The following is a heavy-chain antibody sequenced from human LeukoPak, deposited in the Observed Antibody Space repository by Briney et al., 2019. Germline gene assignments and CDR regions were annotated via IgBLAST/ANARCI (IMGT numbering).Heavy chain of an antibody. Sequence: GESLKISCKGPGYSFTSYWIGWVRQMPGKGLEWMGIIYPGDSDTRYSPSFQGQVTISADKSISTAYLQWSSLKASDTAMYYCASAYSSSWYYFDYWGQGTLVTVSS. CDR3: ASAYSSSWYYFDY. CDR2: IYPGDSDT. D-gene: IGHD6-13*01. CDR1: GYSFTSYW. V-gene: IGHV5-51*01. J-gene: IGHJ4*02.